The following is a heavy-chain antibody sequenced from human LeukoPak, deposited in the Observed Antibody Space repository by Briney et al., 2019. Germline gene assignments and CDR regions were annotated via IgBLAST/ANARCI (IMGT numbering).Heavy chain of an antibody. Sequence: SETLSLTCTVSGGSISTYYWNWIRQPPGKGLEWIGYIYHSGSTNYNPSLQSRVTISVDTSKNQFSLNLNSVTAADTAVYYCARDLGTFYGDYGWFDPWGQGTLVTVSS. D-gene: IGHD4-17*01. V-gene: IGHV4-59*01. CDR1: GGSISTYY. J-gene: IGHJ5*02. CDR2: IYHSGST. CDR3: ARDLGTFYGDYGWFDP.